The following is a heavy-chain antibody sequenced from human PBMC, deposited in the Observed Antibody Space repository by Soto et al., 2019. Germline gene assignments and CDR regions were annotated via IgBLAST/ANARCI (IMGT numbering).Heavy chain of an antibody. V-gene: IGHV3-73*02. CDR1: GFTFSGSA. CDR3: TRAFTIFGVVDNYYFDY. J-gene: IGHJ4*02. D-gene: IGHD3-3*01. Sequence: EVQLVESGGGLVQPGGSLKLSCAASGFTFSGSAMQWVRQASGKGLEWVGRIRSKANSYATAYAASVKGRFTISRDDSKNTAYLQMNSLKTEDTAVYYCTRAFTIFGVVDNYYFDYWGQGTLVTVSS. CDR2: IRSKANSYAT.